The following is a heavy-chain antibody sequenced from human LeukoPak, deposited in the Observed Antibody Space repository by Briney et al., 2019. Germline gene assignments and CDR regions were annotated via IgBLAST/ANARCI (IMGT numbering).Heavy chain of an antibody. CDR2: ISAYNGNT. V-gene: IGHV1-18*01. Sequence: GASVKVSCKASGYTFTSYGISWVRQAPGQGLEWMGWISAYNGNTNYAQKPQGRVTMTTDTSTSTAYMELRSLRSDDTAVYYCARDTPDLFHVKASSNWFDPWGQGTLVTVSS. J-gene: IGHJ5*02. CDR3: ARDTPDLFHVKASSNWFDP. D-gene: IGHD3-16*02. CDR1: GYTFTSYG.